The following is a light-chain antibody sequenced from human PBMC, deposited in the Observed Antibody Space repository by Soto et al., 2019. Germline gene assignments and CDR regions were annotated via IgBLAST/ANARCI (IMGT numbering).Light chain of an antibody. CDR3: QQYGGSPRT. CDR2: GAS. J-gene: IGKJ1*01. V-gene: IGKV3-20*01. CDR1: QSVTTS. Sequence: EIVLTQSPGALSLSPGERATLSCRASQSVTTSLAWYQQKPGQAPRLLIFGASNRATGIPDRFSGSGSGTDFTLTISRLEPEDVAVYYCQQYGGSPRTFGRGTKVDLK.